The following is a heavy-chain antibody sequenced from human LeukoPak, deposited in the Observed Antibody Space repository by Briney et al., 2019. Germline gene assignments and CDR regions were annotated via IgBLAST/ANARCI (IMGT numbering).Heavy chain of an antibody. CDR2: IYYSGSA. CDR3: ARTPAGYCSGGSCSSKAYYYYYYMDV. V-gene: IGHV4-59*08. D-gene: IGHD2-15*01. Sequence: SEALSLTCTVSGGSISSYYWSWIRQPPGKGLEWIGYIYYSGSANYHPSLKSRVTISVDTSKNRFSLRLSSVTAADTAVYYCARTPAGYCSGGSCSSKAYYYYYYMDVWGKGTTVTISS. J-gene: IGHJ6*03. CDR1: GGSISSYY.